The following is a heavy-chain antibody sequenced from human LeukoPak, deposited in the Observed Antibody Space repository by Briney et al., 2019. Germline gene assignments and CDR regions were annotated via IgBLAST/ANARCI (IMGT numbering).Heavy chain of an antibody. Sequence: GGSLRLSCAASKFTFSDYSMSWVPQAPGKGLEWVSSISSIRNYIYYADSVKGRFTVSRDNAKNSLYLQMNSLRAEDTAVYYCARRTYDAFDIWGQGTMVTVSS. V-gene: IGHV3-21*01. CDR3: ARRTYDAFDI. D-gene: IGHD1-14*01. CDR1: KFTFSDYS. J-gene: IGHJ3*02. CDR2: ISSIRNYI.